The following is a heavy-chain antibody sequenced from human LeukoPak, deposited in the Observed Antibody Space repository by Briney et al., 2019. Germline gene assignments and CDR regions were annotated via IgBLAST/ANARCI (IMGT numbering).Heavy chain of an antibody. D-gene: IGHD3-22*01. J-gene: IGHJ3*02. CDR1: GYSISSNYY. CDR3: ARESRGDDSRTDAFDI. V-gene: IGHV4-38-2*02. CDR2: IYHSGST. Sequence: PSETLSLTCTVSGYSISSNYYWGWIRQPPGKGLEWIGSIYHSGSTYYNPSLKSRVTISVDTSKNQFSLKLSSVTAADTAVYYCARESRGDDSRTDAFDIWGQGTMVTVSS.